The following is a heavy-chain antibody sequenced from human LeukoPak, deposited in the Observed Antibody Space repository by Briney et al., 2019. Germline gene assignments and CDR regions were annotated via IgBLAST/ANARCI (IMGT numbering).Heavy chain of an antibody. CDR1: GFSFSRYD. CDR3: ATAGTPDY. CDR2: ITGSSSSI. J-gene: IGHJ4*02. D-gene: IGHD6-13*01. V-gene: IGHV3-48*01. Sequence: GGSLRLSCAASGFSFSRYDMSWVRQAPGKGLEWVSSITGSSSSIYYADSVKGRFTISRDNAKNSLYLQMNSLRAEDTAVYYCATAGTPDYWGQGTLVTVSS.